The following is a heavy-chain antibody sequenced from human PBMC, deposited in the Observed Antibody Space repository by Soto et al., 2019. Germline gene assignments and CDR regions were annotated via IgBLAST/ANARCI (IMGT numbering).Heavy chain of an antibody. D-gene: IGHD1-7*01. CDR2: IYTGGTT. Sequence: GGSLRLSCAASGVTVSSHYMSWVRQAPGKGLEWVSVIYTGGTTYYADCVKGRFTISRDNSKNTLFLQMNSLRAEDTALYYCAREELTTRAFDIWGQGTMVTVSS. V-gene: IGHV3-66*01. J-gene: IGHJ3*02. CDR3: AREELTTRAFDI. CDR1: GVTVSSHY.